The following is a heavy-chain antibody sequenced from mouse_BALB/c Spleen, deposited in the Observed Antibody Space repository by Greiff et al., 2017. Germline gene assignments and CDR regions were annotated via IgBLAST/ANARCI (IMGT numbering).Heavy chain of an antibody. CDR1: GYSITSDYA. Sequence: EVQLVESGPGLVKPSQSLSLTCTVTGYSITSDYAWNWIRQFPGNKLEWMGYISYSGSTSYNPSLKSRISITRDTSKNQLFLQLNSVTTEDTATYYCARGFAYWGQGTLVTVSA. CDR2: ISYSGST. CDR3: ARGFAY. J-gene: IGHJ3*01. V-gene: IGHV3-2*02.